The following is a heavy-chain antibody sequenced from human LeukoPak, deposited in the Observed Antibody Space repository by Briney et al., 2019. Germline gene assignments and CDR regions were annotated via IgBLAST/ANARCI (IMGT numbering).Heavy chain of an antibody. CDR1: GGSISSYY. V-gene: IGHV4-59*01. D-gene: IGHD5-12*01. J-gene: IGHJ3*01. CDR3: ARSRGYSGYAYDAFDL. CDR2: IYYSGSS. Sequence: SETLSLTCTVSGGSISSYYWSWIRQPPGKGLEWIGYIYYSGSSNYNPSLKSRVTISVDTSKNQFSLKLSSVTSADTAVYYCARSRGYSGYAYDAFDLWGQGTMVTVSS.